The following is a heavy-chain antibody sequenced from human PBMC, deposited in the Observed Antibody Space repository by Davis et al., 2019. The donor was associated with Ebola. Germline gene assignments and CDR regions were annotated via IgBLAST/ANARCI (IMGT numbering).Heavy chain of an antibody. CDR2: SRNKAKSYPT. CDR1: GFTFSDHY. V-gene: IGHV3-72*01. CDR3: AIEYCTTSSCPTG. Sequence: GESLKISCAASGFTFSDHYMDWVRQAPGKGLEWVGRSRNKAKSYPTYYAASVKGRFTVSRDGSKNSVYLQMNSLKTEDTAVYYCAIEYCTTSSCPTGWGQGTLVTVSS. J-gene: IGHJ4*02. D-gene: IGHD2-2*01.